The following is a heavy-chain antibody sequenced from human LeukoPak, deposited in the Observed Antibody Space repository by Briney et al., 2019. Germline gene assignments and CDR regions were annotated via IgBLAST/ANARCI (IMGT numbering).Heavy chain of an antibody. J-gene: IGHJ6*04. D-gene: IGHD5-18*01. CDR3: ARDQQLWPQRYYYYCYGMDV. CDR1: GFTFSDYY. Sequence: GGSLRLSCAASGFTFSDYYMSWIRQAPGKGLEWVSYISSSGSTIYYADSVKGRFTISRDNAKNSLYLQMNSLRAEDAAVYYCARDQQLWPQRYYYYCYGMDVWGKGTTVTVSS. V-gene: IGHV3-11*04. CDR2: ISSSGSTI.